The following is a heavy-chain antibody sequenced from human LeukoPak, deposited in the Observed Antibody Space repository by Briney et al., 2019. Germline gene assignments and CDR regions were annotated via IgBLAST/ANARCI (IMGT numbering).Heavy chain of an antibody. CDR1: GFTFSSYS. V-gene: IGHV3-21*04. CDR2: ISSSSSYI. Sequence: GGSLRLSCAASGFTFSSYSMNWVRQAPGKGLEWVSSISSSSSYIYYADSVKGRFTISRDNAKNSLYLQVNSLRAEDTALYYCARNFGGGDSSGPYYWGQGTLVTVSS. D-gene: IGHD3-22*01. J-gene: IGHJ4*02. CDR3: ARNFGGGDSSGPYY.